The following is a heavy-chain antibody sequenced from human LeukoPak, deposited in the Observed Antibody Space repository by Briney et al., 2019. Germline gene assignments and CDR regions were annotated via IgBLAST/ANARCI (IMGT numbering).Heavy chain of an antibody. CDR2: INPNSGGT. Sequence: GASVKVSCKASGYTFTAYYMHWVRQAPGQGLEWMGFINPNSGGTSYAQKFQARVTMTRDTSISTAYMELSRLRSDDTAVYYCARDLDIVVVVAATHPLDYWGQGTLVTVSS. CDR3: ARDLDIVVVVAATHPLDY. CDR1: GYTFTAYY. D-gene: IGHD2-15*01. J-gene: IGHJ4*02. V-gene: IGHV1-2*02.